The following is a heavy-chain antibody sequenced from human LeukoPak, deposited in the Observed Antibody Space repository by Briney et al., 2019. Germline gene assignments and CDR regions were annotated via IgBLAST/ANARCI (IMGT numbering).Heavy chain of an antibody. CDR2: IYYSGCT. CDR3: ARHNALRGYSYGEADY. D-gene: IGHD5-18*01. V-gene: IGHV4-39*01. Sequence: SETLSLTCTVSGASISSSSYYWGWIRQPPGKGLEWIGSIYYSGCTYYNPSLRSRVTISVDTSKNQFSLKLSSVTAADTAVYYCARHNALRGYSYGEADYWGQGTLVTVSS. CDR1: GASISSSSYY. J-gene: IGHJ4*02.